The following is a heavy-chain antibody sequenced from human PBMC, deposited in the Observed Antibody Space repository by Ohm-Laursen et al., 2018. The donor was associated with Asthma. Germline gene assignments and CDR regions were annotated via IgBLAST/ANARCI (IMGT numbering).Heavy chain of an antibody. CDR2: VYGDGSNT. D-gene: IGHD4-17*01. Sequence: SLRLSCTASGFTFSTYWMHWVRQAPGKGLVWVSRVYGDGSNTIYADSVKGRFTISRDNAKNTLYLQMNSLRAEDTAVYYCTRGGHYGSYFDYWGQGTLATVSS. CDR3: TRGGHYGSYFDY. CDR1: GFTFSTYW. J-gene: IGHJ4*02. V-gene: IGHV3-74*01.